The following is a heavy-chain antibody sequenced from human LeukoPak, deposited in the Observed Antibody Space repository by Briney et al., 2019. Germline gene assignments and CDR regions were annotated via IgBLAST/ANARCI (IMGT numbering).Heavy chain of an antibody. CDR2: IGRGI. CDR1: GFTFSSYS. V-gene: IGHV3-48*04. CDR3: AKDLTTGTLSFDY. D-gene: IGHD1-1*01. Sequence: GGSLRLSCAASGFTFSSYSMNWVRQAPGKGLEWVSHIGRGITYADSVKGRFTISRDNTKNSVYLQMNSLRAEDTAVYYCAKDLTTGTLSFDYWGQGTLVTVSS. J-gene: IGHJ4*02.